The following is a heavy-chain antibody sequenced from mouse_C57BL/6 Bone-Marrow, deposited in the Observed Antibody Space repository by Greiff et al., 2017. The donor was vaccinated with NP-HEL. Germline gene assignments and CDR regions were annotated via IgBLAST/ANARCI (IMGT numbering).Heavy chain of an antibody. CDR1: GYAFSSSW. Sequence: QVQLKESGPELVKPGASVKISCKASGYAFSSSWMNWVKQRPGKGLEWIGRIYPGDGDTNYNGKFKGKATLTADKSSSTAYMQLSSLTSEDSAVYFGASPAVQSWVVFGDWGQGTTLTVAT. D-gene: IGHD6-2*01. J-gene: IGHJ2*01. V-gene: IGHV1-82*01. CDR3: ASPAVQSWVVFGD. CDR2: IYPGDGDT.